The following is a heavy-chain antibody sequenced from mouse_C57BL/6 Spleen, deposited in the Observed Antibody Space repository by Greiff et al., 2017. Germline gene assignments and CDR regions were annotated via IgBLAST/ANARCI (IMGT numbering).Heavy chain of an antibody. CDR3: ARDNSNYAMDY. V-gene: IGHV5-4*01. J-gene: IGHJ4*01. Sequence: EVQLVESGGGLVKPGGSLKLSCAASGFTFSSYAMSWVRQTPEKRLEWVATISDGGSYTYYPDKVKGRFSISGDNAKNNLYLQMSHLKSEDTAMYYCARDNSNYAMDYWGQGTSVTVSS. CDR2: ISDGGSYT. D-gene: IGHD2-5*01. CDR1: GFTFSSYA.